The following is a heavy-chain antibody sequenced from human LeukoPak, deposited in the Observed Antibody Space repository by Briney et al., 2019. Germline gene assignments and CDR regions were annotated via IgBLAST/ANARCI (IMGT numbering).Heavy chain of an antibody. CDR3: ARGQRAFDT. Sequence: TETLSLTCAVYGGSFSGYYWSWTRQPPGKGLEWIGETNHSGFINYNPSLKSRVIISADTSKIQFSLKLTSVTAADTAVYYCARGQRAFDTWGQGTMVTVSS. J-gene: IGHJ3*02. CDR2: TNHSGFI. CDR1: GGSFSGYY. V-gene: IGHV4-34*01.